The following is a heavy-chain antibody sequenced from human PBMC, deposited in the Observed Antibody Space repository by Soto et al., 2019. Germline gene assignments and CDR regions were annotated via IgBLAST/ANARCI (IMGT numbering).Heavy chain of an antibody. CDR3: ARGSFWSGYSYYYYYGMDV. D-gene: IGHD3-3*01. V-gene: IGHV3-33*01. CDR1: GFTFSSYG. J-gene: IGHJ6*02. CDR2: IWYDGSNK. Sequence: GSLRLSCAASGFTFSSYGMHWVRQAPGKGLEWVAVIWYDGSNKYYADSVKGRFTISRDNSKNTLYLQMNSLRAEDTAVYYCARGSFWSGYSYYYYYGMDVWGQGTTVTVSS.